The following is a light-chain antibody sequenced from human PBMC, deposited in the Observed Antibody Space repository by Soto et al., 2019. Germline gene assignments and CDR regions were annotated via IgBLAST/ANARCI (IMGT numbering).Light chain of an antibody. CDR3: SSYAGSNNLV. V-gene: IGLV2-8*01. J-gene: IGLJ2*01. CDR1: SSDVGGYNY. CDR2: EVS. Sequence: QSALTQPASASGSPGQSVTISCTGTSSDVGGYNYVSWYQQHPGKAPKLMIYEVSKRPSGVPDRFSGSKSGNTASLTVSRLQAEDEADYYCSSYAGSNNLVFGGGTKVTVL.